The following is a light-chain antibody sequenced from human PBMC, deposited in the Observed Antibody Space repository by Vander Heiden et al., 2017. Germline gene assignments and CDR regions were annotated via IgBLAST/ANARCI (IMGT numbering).Light chain of an antibody. CDR2: EVS. V-gene: IGLV2-18*02. J-gene: IGLJ2*01. CDR3: NSYTSSSRV. CDR1: SSDVGSYNR. Sequence: RAVTISCTGTSSDVGSYNRVSWYQQPPGTAPKLMIYEVSNRPSGVPDRFSGSKSGNTASLTISGLQAEDEADYYCNSYTSSSRVFGGGTKLTVL.